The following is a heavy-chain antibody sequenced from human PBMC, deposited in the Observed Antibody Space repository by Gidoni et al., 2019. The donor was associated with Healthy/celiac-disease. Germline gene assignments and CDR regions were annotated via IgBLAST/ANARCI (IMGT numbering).Heavy chain of an antibody. J-gene: IGHJ6*03. CDR1: GGSISSSSYY. CDR2: IYYSGST. CDR3: VTGLNYYYYMDV. V-gene: IGHV4-39*01. D-gene: IGHD2-8*02. Sequence: QLQLQESGPGLVKPSETLSLTCTVSGGSISSSSYYWGWIRQPPGKGLEWIGRIYYSGSTYYNPSLKSRFTISVDTSKNQFSLKLSSVTAADTAVYYCVTGLNYYYYMDVWGKGTTVTVSS.